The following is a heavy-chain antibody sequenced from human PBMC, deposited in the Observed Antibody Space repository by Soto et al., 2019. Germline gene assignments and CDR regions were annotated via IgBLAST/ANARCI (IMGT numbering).Heavy chain of an antibody. Sequence: QVQLVESGGGVVQPGRSLRLSCAASGFTFSSYAMHWVRQAPGKGLEWVAIISNAGSNKYYADSVKGRFTISRDNSNNPLDLKMNSLRAEDTAVYYCAGEEAGSGFVFDCWGQGTLVTVSS. CDR2: ISNAGSNK. D-gene: IGHD3-3*01. J-gene: IGHJ4*02. CDR1: GFTFSSYA. CDR3: AGEEAGSGFVFDC. V-gene: IGHV3-30-3*01.